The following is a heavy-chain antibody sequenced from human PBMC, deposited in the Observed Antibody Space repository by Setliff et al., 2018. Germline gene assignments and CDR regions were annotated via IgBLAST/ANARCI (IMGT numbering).Heavy chain of an antibody. D-gene: IGHD5-18*01. V-gene: IGHV4-39*07. J-gene: IGHJ2*01. CDR2: IYYSGST. Sequence: SETLSLTCTVSGGSISSSSYYWGWIRQPPGKGLEWIGSIYYSGSTYYNPSLKSRVTISVDTSKNQFSLKLSSVTAADTAVYYCAGDFDLGYSYGLNCWYFGLWGRGTLVTVSS. CDR3: AGDFDLGYSYGLNCWYFGL. CDR1: GGSISSSSYY.